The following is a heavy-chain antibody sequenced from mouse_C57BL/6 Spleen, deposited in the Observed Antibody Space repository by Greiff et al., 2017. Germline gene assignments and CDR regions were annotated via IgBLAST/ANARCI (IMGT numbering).Heavy chain of an antibody. CDR2: IDPSDSYT. CDR3: AKASYSWFAY. J-gene: IGHJ3*01. Sequence: QVQLQQPGAELVMPGASVKLSCKASGYTFTSYWMHWVKQRPGQGLEWIGEIDPSDSYTNYNQKFKGKSTLTVDKSSSTAYMQLSSLTSEDSAVYYCAKASYSWFAYWGQGTLVTVSA. CDR1: GYTFTSYW. D-gene: IGHD3-2*02. V-gene: IGHV1-69*01.